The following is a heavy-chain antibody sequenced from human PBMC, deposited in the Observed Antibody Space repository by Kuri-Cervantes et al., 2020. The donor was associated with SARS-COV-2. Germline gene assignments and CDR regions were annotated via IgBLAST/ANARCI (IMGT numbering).Heavy chain of an antibody. Sequence: SETLSLTCTVSGGSIGGSHYWTWIRQPAGKGLEWIGHIYTSGSTRYNPSLKSRVTISVDTSSKQFSLHLGSVTAADTAVYYCARAYGFLRYIYYMDVWGRGTTVTVSS. D-gene: IGHD4-17*01. J-gene: IGHJ6*03. CDR3: ARAYGFLRYIYYMDV. CDR1: GGSIGGSHY. V-gene: IGHV4-61*09. CDR2: IYTSGST.